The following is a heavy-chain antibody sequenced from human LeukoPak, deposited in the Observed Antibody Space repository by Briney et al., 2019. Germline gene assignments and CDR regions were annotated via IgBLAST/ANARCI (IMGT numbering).Heavy chain of an antibody. CDR1: GGSISSYY. V-gene: IGHV4-59*01. CDR2: IYYSGST. CDR3: ARDRPNDYGGNSYAFDI. J-gene: IGHJ3*02. D-gene: IGHD4-23*01. Sequence: PSETLSLTCTVSGGSISSYYWSWIRQPPGKGLEWIGYIYYSGSTNYNPSLKSRVTISVDTSKNQFSLKLSSVTAADTAVYYCARDRPNDYGGNSYAFDIWGQGTMVTVSS.